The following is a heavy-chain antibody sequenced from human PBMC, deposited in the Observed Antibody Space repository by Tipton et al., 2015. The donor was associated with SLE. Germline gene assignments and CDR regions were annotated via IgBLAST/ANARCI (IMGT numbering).Heavy chain of an antibody. J-gene: IGHJ5*02. CDR2: ISSGGSTI. Sequence: VQLVQSGGGVVQPGRSLRLSCAASGFTFSSYGMHWVRQAPGQGLEWVSYISSGGSTIYYADSVKGRFTISRDNAKNSLYLQMNRLRAEDTAVYYCARDQGSVYNWFDPWCQGTLVAVSS. D-gene: IGHD3-10*01. CDR1: GFTFSSYG. V-gene: IGHV3-48*04. CDR3: ARDQGSVYNWFDP.